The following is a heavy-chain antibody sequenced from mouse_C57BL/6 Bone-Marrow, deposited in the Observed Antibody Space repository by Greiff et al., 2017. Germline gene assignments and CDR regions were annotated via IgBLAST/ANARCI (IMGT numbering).Heavy chain of an antibody. CDR1: GYTFTSYW. CDR3: ARSIYYDYDGGTWFAY. J-gene: IGHJ3*01. D-gene: IGHD2-4*01. Sequence: QVQLKQPGAELVKPGASVKLSCKASGYTFTSYWMHWVKQRPGRGLEWIGRIDPNSGGTKYNEKFKSKATLTVDKPSSTAYMQLSSLTSEDSAVYYCARSIYYDYDGGTWFAYWGQGTLVTVSA. CDR2: IDPNSGGT. V-gene: IGHV1-72*01.